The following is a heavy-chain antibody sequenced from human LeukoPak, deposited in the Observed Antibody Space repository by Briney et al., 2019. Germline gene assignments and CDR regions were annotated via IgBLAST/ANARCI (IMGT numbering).Heavy chain of an antibody. Sequence: GGSLRLSCAASGFTFSGNAMSWVRQAPGKGLEWVSGISGSGGSTYYADSVKGRFTISRDNSKSTLYLQMASLRAEDTAVYYCAKVPDSSGYFNNYYMDVWGKGTTVTVSS. CDR1: GFTFSGNA. CDR2: ISGSGGST. CDR3: AKVPDSSGYFNNYYMDV. J-gene: IGHJ6*03. D-gene: IGHD3-22*01. V-gene: IGHV3-23*01.